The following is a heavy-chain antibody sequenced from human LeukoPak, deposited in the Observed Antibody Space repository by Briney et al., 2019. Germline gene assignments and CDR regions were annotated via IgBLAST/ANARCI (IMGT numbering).Heavy chain of an antibody. CDR2: INAGNGNT. D-gene: IGHD1-26*01. J-gene: IGHJ4*02. Sequence: GASVKVSCKASGYTFTSYAMHWVRQAPGQRLEWMGWINAGNGNTKYSQKFQGRVTITRDTSASTAYMELSSLRSEDTAVYYCARDTLYSGNTLDYWGQGTLVTVSS. CDR3: ARDTLYSGNTLDY. CDR1: GYTFTSYA. V-gene: IGHV1-3*01.